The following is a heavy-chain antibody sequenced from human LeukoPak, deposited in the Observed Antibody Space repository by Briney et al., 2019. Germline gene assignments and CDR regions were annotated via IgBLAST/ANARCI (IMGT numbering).Heavy chain of an antibody. J-gene: IGHJ1*01. Sequence: ASVKVSCKASGYTFTGYYMHWVRQAPGQGLEWMGWINPNSGGTNYAQKFQGRVTMTRDTSISTAYMELSRLRSDDTAVYYCARAPSRDGYNLGFWGQGTLVTVSS. CDR2: INPNSGGT. CDR3: ARAPSRDGYNLGF. V-gene: IGHV1-2*02. D-gene: IGHD5-24*01. CDR1: GYTFTGYY.